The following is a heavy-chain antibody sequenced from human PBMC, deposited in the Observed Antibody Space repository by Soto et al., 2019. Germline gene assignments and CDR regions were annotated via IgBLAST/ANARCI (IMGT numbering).Heavy chain of an antibody. J-gene: IGHJ6*02. CDR2: IGTAGDT. CDR1: GFTFSSYD. CDR3: AKDHIAAAGMHYYYGMDV. D-gene: IGHD6-13*01. Sequence: PGGSLRLSCAASGFTFSSYDMHWVRQATGKGLEWVSAIGTAGDTYYPGSVKGRFTISRENSKNILYLQMNSLRAEDTAVYYCAKDHIAAAGMHYYYGMDVWGQGTTVTVS. V-gene: IGHV3-13*01.